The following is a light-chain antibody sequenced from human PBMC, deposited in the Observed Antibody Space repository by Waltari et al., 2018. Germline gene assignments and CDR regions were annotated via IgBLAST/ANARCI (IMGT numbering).Light chain of an antibody. J-gene: IGKJ1*01. CDR3: QHYVRLPAT. CDR1: QSVSRS. V-gene: IGKV3-20*01. CDR2: GAS. Sequence: SCRASQSVSRSLAWYQQKPGQAPKLLSYGASTRATGIPDRFTGSGSGTDFSLTSSSLEPEDFAIYFCQHYVRLPATFGQGTKVEIK.